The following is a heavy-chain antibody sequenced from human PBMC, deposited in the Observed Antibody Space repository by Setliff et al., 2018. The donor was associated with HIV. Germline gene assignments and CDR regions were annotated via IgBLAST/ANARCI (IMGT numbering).Heavy chain of an antibody. J-gene: IGHJ4*02. CDR2: IYYSGTT. CDR3: ARLRVSSSSQTFDH. D-gene: IGHD6-6*01. V-gene: IGHV4-61*01. Sequence: SETLSLTCTVSDGSINSANWYWTWIRQHPGRGLEYIGYIYYSGTTHYNPSLKSRVAMSVDTSKNQFSLDLTSVTPADTAVYYCARLRVSSSSQTFDHWGQGILVTVSS. CDR1: DGSINSANWY.